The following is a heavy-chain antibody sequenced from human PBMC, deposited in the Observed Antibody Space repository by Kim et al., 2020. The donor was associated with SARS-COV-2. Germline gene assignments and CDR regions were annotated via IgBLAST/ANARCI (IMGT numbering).Heavy chain of an antibody. Sequence: SETLSLTCTVSGGSISSYYWSWIRQPPGKGLEWIGYIYYSGSTNYNPSLKSRVTISVDTSKNQFSLKLSSVTAADTAVYYCAGSRTGIYYYYYYGMDVWGQGTTVTVSS. CDR2: IYYSGST. D-gene: IGHD1-1*01. CDR3: AGSRTGIYYYYYYGMDV. V-gene: IGHV4-59*08. CDR1: GGSISSYY. J-gene: IGHJ6*02.